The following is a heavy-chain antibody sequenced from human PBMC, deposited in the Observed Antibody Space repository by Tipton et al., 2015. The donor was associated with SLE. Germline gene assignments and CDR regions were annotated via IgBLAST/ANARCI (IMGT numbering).Heavy chain of an antibody. CDR3: ARDKGSSSWYGYYFDY. CDR1: GFTFSSYW. Sequence: SLRLSCAASGFTFSSYWMSWVRQAPGKGLEWVANIKQDGSEKYYVDSVKGRFTISRDNAKNSLYLQMNSLRAEDTAVYYCARDKGSSSWYGYYFDYWGQGTLVTVSS. D-gene: IGHD6-13*01. J-gene: IGHJ4*02. CDR2: IKQDGSEK. V-gene: IGHV3-7*01.